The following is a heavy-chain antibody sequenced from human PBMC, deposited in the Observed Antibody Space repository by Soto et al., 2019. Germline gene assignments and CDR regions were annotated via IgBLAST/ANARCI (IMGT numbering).Heavy chain of an antibody. CDR2: KYHSGSS. CDR1: GGSISTSQW. D-gene: IGHD3-22*01. V-gene: IGHV4-4*02. Sequence: QVQLRESGPGLVKPSETLSLTCTVSGGSISTSQWWSWLRQPPGKGLEWIGEKYHSGSSNYNTSLRGRAXXSXDXXKNQFSLKLTAVAAADTAVYYCASKTYESKGTFDYWGQGTLVTVSS. J-gene: IGHJ4*02. CDR3: ASKTYESKGTFDY.